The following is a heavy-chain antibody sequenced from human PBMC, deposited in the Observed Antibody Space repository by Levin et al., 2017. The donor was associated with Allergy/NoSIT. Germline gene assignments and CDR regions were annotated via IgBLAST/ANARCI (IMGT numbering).Heavy chain of an antibody. J-gene: IGHJ4*02. D-gene: IGHD3-22*01. V-gene: IGHV3-30*03. Sequence: GESLKISCAASGFTFSSYGMHWVRQAPGKGLEWVAVISYDGSNKYYADSVKGRFTISRDNSKNTLYLQMNSLRAEDTAVYYCQPMIVVVSETQGDYWGQGTLVTVSS. CDR3: QPMIVVVSETQGDY. CDR1: GFTFSSYG. CDR2: ISYDGSNK.